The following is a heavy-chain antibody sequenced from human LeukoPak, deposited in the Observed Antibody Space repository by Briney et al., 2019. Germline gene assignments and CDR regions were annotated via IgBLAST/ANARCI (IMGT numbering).Heavy chain of an antibody. D-gene: IGHD3-16*01. Sequence: ASVKVSCKASGYTFTSYDINWVRQATGQGLEWMGWMNPNRGNTGYAQKFQGRVTITRNTSISTAYMELSSLRSEDTAVYSCPRAWDGGAYFHYWGQGTLVTVSS. J-gene: IGHJ4*02. CDR2: MNPNRGNT. CDR1: GYTFTSYD. CDR3: PRAWDGGAYFHY. V-gene: IGHV1-8*03.